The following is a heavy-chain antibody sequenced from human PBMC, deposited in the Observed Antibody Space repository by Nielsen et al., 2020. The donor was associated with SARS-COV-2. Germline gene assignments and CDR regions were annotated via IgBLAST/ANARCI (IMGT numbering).Heavy chain of an antibody. CDR2: INPSGGST. J-gene: IGHJ4*02. CDR1: GYTFTSYY. CDR3: ARDPVRAVAVGVGDY. Sequence: ASVKVSCKASGYTFTSYYMHWVRQAPGQGLEWMGIINPSGGSTSYAQKFQGRVTMTRDTSTSTVYMELSSLRSEDTAVYYCARDPVRAVAVGVGDYWGQGTLVTVSS. D-gene: IGHD6-19*01. V-gene: IGHV1-46*01.